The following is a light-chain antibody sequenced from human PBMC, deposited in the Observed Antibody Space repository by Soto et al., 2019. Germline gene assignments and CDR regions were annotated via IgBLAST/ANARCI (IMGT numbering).Light chain of an antibody. CDR1: RSDVGGYNY. CDR3: CSYAGSYTFYV. CDR2: DVS. V-gene: IGLV2-11*01. Sequence: QPALKQPRSVSGVHGQSVTLSCTGTRSDVGGYNYVSWYQQHPGKAPKLMIFDVSKRPSGVPDRFSGSKSGNTASLTISGLQAEDEADYYCCSYAGSYTFYVFGTGTKVTVL. J-gene: IGLJ1*01.